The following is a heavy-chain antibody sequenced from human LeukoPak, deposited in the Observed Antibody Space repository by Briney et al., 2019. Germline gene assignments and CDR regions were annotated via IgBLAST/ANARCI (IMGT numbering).Heavy chain of an antibody. V-gene: IGHV3-48*03. J-gene: IGHJ4*02. Sequence: GGSLRLSCAASGFSLSSYEMNWVRQAPGKGLEWVSYISSSGSTIYYADSVKGRFTISRDNAKNSLYLQMNSLRAEDTAVYYCARLAAARPGTDYWGQGTLVTVSS. CDR1: GFSLSSYE. CDR2: ISSSGSTI. D-gene: IGHD6-13*01. CDR3: ARLAAARPGTDY.